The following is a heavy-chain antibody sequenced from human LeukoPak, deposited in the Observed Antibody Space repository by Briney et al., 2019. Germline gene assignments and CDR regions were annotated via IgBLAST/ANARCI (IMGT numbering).Heavy chain of an antibody. Sequence: PSETLSLTCTVSGGSVSGYYWSWIRQPPGKGLEWIGEIHPSEGFYYNSSLVSRVTISIDPSKTHFSLRLASVTAADTAFYYCARGRDRSKAGDHWGQGSLVTVSS. CDR2: IHPSEGF. CDR3: ARGRDRSKAGDH. J-gene: IGHJ4*02. CDR1: GGSVSGYY. V-gene: IGHV4-34*01. D-gene: IGHD5-24*01.